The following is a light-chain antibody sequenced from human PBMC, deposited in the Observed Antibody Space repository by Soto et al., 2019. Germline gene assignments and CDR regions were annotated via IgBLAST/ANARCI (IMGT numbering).Light chain of an antibody. CDR2: DDS. CDR1: NIGSTN. Sequence: SYEMTQPPSVSVAPGQTARITCGGDNIGSTNVHWYQQKPGQAPVVVVNDDSDRPSGSPERSSVSNSGNTATLTISRVEARDEADSYCQVWDRNSDQAVFGGGTKLTVL. CDR3: QVWDRNSDQAV. J-gene: IGLJ7*01. V-gene: IGLV3-21*02.